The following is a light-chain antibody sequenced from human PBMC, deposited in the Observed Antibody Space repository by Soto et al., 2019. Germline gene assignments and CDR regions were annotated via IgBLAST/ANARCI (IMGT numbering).Light chain of an antibody. CDR2: DVS. V-gene: IGLV2-14*01. CDR3: SSYTSSSVV. J-gene: IGLJ2*01. CDR1: SSDVGGYNY. Sequence: QSALTQPASVSGSPGQSITNPCTRTSSDVGGYNYVSWYQQHPGKAPKLMIYDVSNRPSGVSNRFSGSKSGNTASLTISGLQAEDEADYYCSSYTSSSVVFGGGTKLTVL.